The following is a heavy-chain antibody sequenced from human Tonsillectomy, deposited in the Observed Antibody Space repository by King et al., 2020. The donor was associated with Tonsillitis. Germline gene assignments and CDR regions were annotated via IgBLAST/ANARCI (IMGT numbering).Heavy chain of an antibody. Sequence: VQLVESGGGLVQPGRSLRLTCTAAGFTFGDYAMSWFRQAPGKGLEWVGFIRSKAYSGTTEYAASVKGRFTISRDDSKNIAYLQMNSLKTEDTGVYYCTRAQLETYYYYMDVWGKGTTVTVSS. V-gene: IGHV3-49*03. D-gene: IGHD5-24*01. J-gene: IGHJ6*03. CDR2: IRSKAYSGTT. CDR3: TRAQLETYYYYMDV. CDR1: GFTFGDYA.